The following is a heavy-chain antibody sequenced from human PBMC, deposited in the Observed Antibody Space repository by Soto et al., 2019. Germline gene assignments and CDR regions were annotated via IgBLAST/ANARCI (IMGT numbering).Heavy chain of an antibody. V-gene: IGHV3-48*01. J-gene: IGHJ4*02. CDR3: ARDFLRGYGPDY. Sequence: EVQLVESGGGLVQPGGSLRLSCAASGFTFSTYNMNWVRQAPGKGLEWVSYIRGSSGAIYYADSVKGRFTMSRDNAKNSLYLQMNSLRAEDTAVYYCARDFLRGYGPDYWGQGTLVTVS. CDR2: IRGSSGAI. CDR1: GFTFSTYN. D-gene: IGHD2-15*01.